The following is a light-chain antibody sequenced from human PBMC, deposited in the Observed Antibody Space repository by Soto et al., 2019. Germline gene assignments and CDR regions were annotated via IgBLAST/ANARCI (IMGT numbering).Light chain of an antibody. Sequence: QSVLTHPASVSGSPGQSITISCTGTRSDIGGYNYVSWYQQHPGKAPKLMIYEVTDRPSGVSNRFSGSKSGNTASLTISGLQAEDEAEYYCSSYTSSSTVLFGGGTKFTVL. CDR1: RSDIGGYNY. CDR2: EVT. V-gene: IGLV2-14*01. CDR3: SSYTSSSTVL. J-gene: IGLJ2*01.